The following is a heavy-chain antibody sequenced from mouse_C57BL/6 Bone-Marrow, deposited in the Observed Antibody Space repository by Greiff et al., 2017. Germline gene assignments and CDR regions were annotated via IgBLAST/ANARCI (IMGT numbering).Heavy chain of an antibody. V-gene: IGHV14-4*01. CDR2: IDPENGDT. J-gene: IGHJ4*01. Sequence: EVQRVEPGAELVRPGASVKLSCTASGFNINDDYMHWVKQRPEQGLEWIGWIDPENGDTEYASKFQGKATITADTSSNTAYLQLSSLTSEDTAVYYCRPGCAMDYWGQGTSVTVSS. CDR3: RPGCAMDY. CDR1: GFNINDDY.